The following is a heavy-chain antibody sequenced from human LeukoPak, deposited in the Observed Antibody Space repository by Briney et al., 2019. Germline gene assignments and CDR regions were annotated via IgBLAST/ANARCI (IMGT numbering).Heavy chain of an antibody. D-gene: IGHD6-13*01. CDR3: ARDQFIAAAGTGAFDI. CDR1: GGSISSYY. Sequence: PSETLSLTCTVSGGSISSYYWSWIRQPAGKGLEWIGRIYTSGSTNYNPSLKSRVTMSVDTSKNQFSLKLSSLTAADTAVYYCARDQFIAAAGTGAFDIWGQGTMVTVSS. CDR2: IYTSGST. V-gene: IGHV4-4*07. J-gene: IGHJ3*02.